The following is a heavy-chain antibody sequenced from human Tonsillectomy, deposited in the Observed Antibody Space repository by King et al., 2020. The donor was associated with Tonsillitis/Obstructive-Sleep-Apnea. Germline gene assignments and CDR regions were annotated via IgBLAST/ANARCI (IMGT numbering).Heavy chain of an antibody. CDR1: GFIFDDYA. D-gene: IGHD3-16*02. CDR2: ISWNSGSI. V-gene: IGHV3-9*01. CDR3: AKASPRYAWLNYRPFDI. Sequence: VQLVESGGGLVQPGRSLRLSCAASGFIFDDYAMHWVRQAPGKGLEWVSGISWNSGSIDYADSVKGRFTISRDNAKNTLYLQMKSLRAEDTAMYYCAKASPRYAWLNYRPFDIWGQETRLIVSS. J-gene: IGHJ3*02.